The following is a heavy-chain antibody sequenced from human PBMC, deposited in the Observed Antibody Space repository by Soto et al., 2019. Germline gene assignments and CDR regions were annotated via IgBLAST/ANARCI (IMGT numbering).Heavy chain of an antibody. D-gene: IGHD5-12*01. CDR3: ARRYGYSFDY. Sequence: SETLCLTCTVAGGSISSRNYHWGWIRQPPGKGLEWIGYIYYSGSTDYNPSLKSRVTISVDTSKNQFSLKLSSVTAADTDLYYCARRYGYSFDYWGQGTLVTVSS. CDR2: IYYSGST. CDR1: GGSISSRNYH. V-gene: IGHV4-61*01. J-gene: IGHJ4*02.